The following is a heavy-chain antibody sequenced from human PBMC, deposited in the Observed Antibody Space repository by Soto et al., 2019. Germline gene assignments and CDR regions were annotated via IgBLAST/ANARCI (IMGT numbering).Heavy chain of an antibody. CDR3: ARWPDGYYYYGMAV. J-gene: IGHJ6*02. Sequence: QVQLVQSGAEVKKPGASVKVSCKASGYTFTSYDINWVRQATGQGLEWMGWMNPNSGNTGYAQKFQSRATMTRNTSISTAYMELSSLRSEDTAVYYCARWPDGYYYYGMAVWGQGTTVTVSS. CDR1: GYTFTSYD. V-gene: IGHV1-8*01. CDR2: MNPNSGNT.